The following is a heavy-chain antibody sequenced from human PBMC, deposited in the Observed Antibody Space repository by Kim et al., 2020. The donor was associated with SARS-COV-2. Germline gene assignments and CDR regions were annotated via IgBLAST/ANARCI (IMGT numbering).Heavy chain of an antibody. CDR3: ARHFLLRTFDY. Sequence: SETLSLTCTVSGGSISSSSYYWGWIRQPPGKGLEWIGSIYYSGSTYYNPSLKSRVTISVDTSKNQFSLKLSSVTAADTAVYYCARHFLLRTFDYWGQGTLVTVSS. J-gene: IGHJ4*02. D-gene: IGHD1-7*01. V-gene: IGHV4-39*01. CDR1: GGSISSSSYY. CDR2: IYYSGST.